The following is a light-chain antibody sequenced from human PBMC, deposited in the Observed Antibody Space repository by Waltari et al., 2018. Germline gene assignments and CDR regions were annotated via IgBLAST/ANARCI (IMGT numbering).Light chain of an antibody. J-gene: IGKJ2*01. CDR1: QNIGTS. CDR3: QQYDNRPPYT. V-gene: IGKV3-15*01. CDR2: GAS. Sequence: EIVMTQSPATLSVSPGERVTLFCRARQNIGTSLAWYQQKPGQAPRLLIYGASSRASDIPVRVSGSGSWTEFTLIISSLQAEDVAMYYCQQYDNRPPYTFGQGTRLEIK.